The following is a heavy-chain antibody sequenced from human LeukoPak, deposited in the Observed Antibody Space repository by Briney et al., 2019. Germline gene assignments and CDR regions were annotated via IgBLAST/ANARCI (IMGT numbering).Heavy chain of an antibody. D-gene: IGHD3-22*01. CDR2: IYPGGSDT. CDR3: ARSRTYYYDSSGYPFDAFDI. CDR1: GYSFTSYW. Sequence: GESLKISCKGSGYSFTSYWIGWVRQMPGKGLEWMGIIYPGGSDTRYSPSFQGQVTISADKSISTAYLQWSSLKASDTAMYYCARSRTYYYDSSGYPFDAFDIWGQGTMVTVSS. V-gene: IGHV5-51*01. J-gene: IGHJ3*02.